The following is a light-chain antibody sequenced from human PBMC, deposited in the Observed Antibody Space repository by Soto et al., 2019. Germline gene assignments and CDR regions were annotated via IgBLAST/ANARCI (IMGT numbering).Light chain of an antibody. V-gene: IGKV1-5*01. Sequence: DIQLTQSPSTLSASIGDIVTITCRASQSINNWLAWYQQKPGKAPNLLIYDASSLEGGVPSRFSGSGSGTEFTLTISSLQRDDFATYYCQQYNTYSPPWTFGQGTKVDIK. J-gene: IGKJ1*01. CDR2: DAS. CDR3: QQYNTYSPPWT. CDR1: QSINNW.